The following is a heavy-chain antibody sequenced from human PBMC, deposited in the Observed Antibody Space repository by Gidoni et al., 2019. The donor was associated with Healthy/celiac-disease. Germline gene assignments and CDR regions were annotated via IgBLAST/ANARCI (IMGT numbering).Heavy chain of an antibody. CDR3: ARDLHYDSSGYVGY. Sequence: QVQLVESGGGLVKPGGSLRLHWAASGFTFSDYYMSWIRQAPGKGLEWVSYISSSSSYTNYADSVKGRFTISRDNAKNSLYLQMNSLRAEDTAVYYCARDLHYDSSGYVGYWGQGTLVTVSS. CDR1: GFTFSDYY. J-gene: IGHJ4*02. D-gene: IGHD3-22*01. CDR2: ISSSSSYT. V-gene: IGHV3-11*06.